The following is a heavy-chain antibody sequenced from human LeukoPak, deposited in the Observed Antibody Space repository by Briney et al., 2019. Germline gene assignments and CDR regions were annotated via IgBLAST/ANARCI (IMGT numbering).Heavy chain of an antibody. V-gene: IGHV3-23*01. CDR3: ASYSSSWYVSAFDI. CDR2: ISGSGGST. J-gene: IGHJ3*02. CDR1: GFTFSSYA. D-gene: IGHD6-13*01. Sequence: GGSLRLSCAASGFTFSSYAMSWVRQAPGKGLEWVSAISGSGGSTYYADSVKGRITISRDNSKNTLYLQMNSLRAEDTAVYYCASYSSSWYVSAFDIWGQGTMVTVSS.